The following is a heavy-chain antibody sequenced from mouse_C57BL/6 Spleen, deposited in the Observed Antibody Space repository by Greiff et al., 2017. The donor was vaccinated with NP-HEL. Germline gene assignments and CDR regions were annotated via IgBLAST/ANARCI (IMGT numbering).Heavy chain of an antibody. D-gene: IGHD2-2*01. Sequence: EVKLMESGGGLVKPGGSLKLSCAASGFTFSSYAMSWVRQTPEKRLEWVATISDGGSYTYYPDNVKGRFTISRDNAKNNLYLQMSHLKSEDTAMYYCARAYGYDGGGYFDYWGQGTTLTVSS. V-gene: IGHV5-4*03. CDR1: GFTFSSYA. CDR2: ISDGGSYT. CDR3: ARAYGYDGGGYFDY. J-gene: IGHJ2*01.